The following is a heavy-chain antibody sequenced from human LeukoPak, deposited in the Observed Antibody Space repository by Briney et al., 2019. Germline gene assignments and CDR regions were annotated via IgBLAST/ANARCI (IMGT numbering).Heavy chain of an antibody. CDR2: ISYDGSNK. D-gene: IGHD3-3*01. CDR3: AKGEGRLYLENYFDY. Sequence: PGGSLRLSCAASGFTFSSYGMHWVRQAPGKGLEWVAVISYDGSNKYYADSVKGRFTISRDNSKNTLYLQMNSLRAEDTAVYYCAKGEGRLYLENYFDYWGQGTLVTVSS. J-gene: IGHJ4*02. V-gene: IGHV3-30*18. CDR1: GFTFSSYG.